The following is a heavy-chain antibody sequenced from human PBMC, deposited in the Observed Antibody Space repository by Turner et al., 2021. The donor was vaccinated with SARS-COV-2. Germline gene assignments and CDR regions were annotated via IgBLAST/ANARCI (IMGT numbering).Heavy chain of an antibody. Sequence: QVQLVESGGGVVQPGRSLRLSCAASGVTFSRYVMHWVRQAPGKGLEWVAVISYDGSNKYYADSVKGRFTISRDNSKNTLYLQMNSLRAEDTAVYYCAKVSPNRGLRPYYYYYGMDVWGQGTTVTVSS. D-gene: IGHD5-12*01. CDR3: AKVSPNRGLRPYYYYYGMDV. CDR1: GVTFSRYV. J-gene: IGHJ6*02. CDR2: ISYDGSNK. V-gene: IGHV3-30*18.